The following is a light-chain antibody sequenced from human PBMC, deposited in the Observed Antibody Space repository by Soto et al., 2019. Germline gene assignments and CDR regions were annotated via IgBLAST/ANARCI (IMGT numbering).Light chain of an antibody. V-gene: IGKV1-27*01. Sequence: DIQMTQSPSSLSASVGDRVAITCRASQSISNYLAWYQQKPGKVPKLLIYAASTLQSGVPSRFSGSGSGTDFTLTISSRQPEDVATYYCQKYNSAPCTCGPGTKVDIK. CDR3: QKYNSAPCT. CDR1: QSISNY. CDR2: AAS. J-gene: IGKJ3*01.